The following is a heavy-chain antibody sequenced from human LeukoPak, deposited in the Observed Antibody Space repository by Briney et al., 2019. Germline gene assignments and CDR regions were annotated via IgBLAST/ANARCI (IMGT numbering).Heavy chain of an antibody. CDR2: IIPIFGTT. CDR1: GGTFSSYA. Sequence: SVKVSCKASGGTFSSYAISWVRQAPGQGLEWMGGIIPIFGTTNYAQKFQGRVTITTDESTSTAYMELSSLRSEDTAVYYCATDKFGAIAVAMGNWGQGTLVTVSS. J-gene: IGHJ4*02. V-gene: IGHV1-69*05. D-gene: IGHD6-19*01. CDR3: ATDKFGAIAVAMGN.